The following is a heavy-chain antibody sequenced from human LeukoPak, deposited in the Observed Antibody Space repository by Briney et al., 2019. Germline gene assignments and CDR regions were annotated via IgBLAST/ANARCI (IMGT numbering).Heavy chain of an antibody. CDR2: IYSGGST. CDR3: AKDLPDDAFDI. D-gene: IGHD1-14*01. CDR1: GFTVSSNY. J-gene: IGHJ3*02. V-gene: IGHV3-53*01. Sequence: GGSLRLSCAASGFTVSSNYMSWVRQAPGKGLEWVSVIYSGGSTYYADSVKGRFTISRDNSKNTLYLQMNSLRAEDTAVYYCAKDLPDDAFDIWGQGTMVTVSS.